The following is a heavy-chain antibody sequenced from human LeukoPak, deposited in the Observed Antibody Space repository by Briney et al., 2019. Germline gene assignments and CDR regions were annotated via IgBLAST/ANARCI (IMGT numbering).Heavy chain of an antibody. D-gene: IGHD3-22*01. Sequence: SVKVSCKASGGTFSSYAISWVRQAPGQGLEWMGGIIPIFGTAYYAQKFQGRVTITTDESTSTAYMELSSLRSEDTAVYYCASNTNYYDSSGYYYGYYYYMDVWGKGTTVTVSS. CDR3: ASNTNYYDSSGYYYGYYYYMDV. CDR2: IIPIFGTA. J-gene: IGHJ6*03. V-gene: IGHV1-69*05. CDR1: GGTFSSYA.